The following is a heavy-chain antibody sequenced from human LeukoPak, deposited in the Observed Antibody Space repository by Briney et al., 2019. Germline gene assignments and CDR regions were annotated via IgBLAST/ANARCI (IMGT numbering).Heavy chain of an antibody. CDR2: INHSGST. CDR1: GGSFSGYY. Sequence: SETLSLTCAVYGGSFSGYYWSWIRQPPGKGLEWIGEINHSGSTYYNPSLKSRVTISVDTSKNQFSLKLFSVTAADTAVYYCARDAGPQMTTELDYWGQGTLVTVSS. J-gene: IGHJ4*02. D-gene: IGHD4-17*01. CDR3: ARDAGPQMTTELDY. V-gene: IGHV4-34*01.